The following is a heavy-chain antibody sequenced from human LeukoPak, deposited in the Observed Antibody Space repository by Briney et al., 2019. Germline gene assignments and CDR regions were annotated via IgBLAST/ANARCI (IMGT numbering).Heavy chain of an antibody. D-gene: IGHD6-19*01. CDR1: GFIFSSYS. Sequence: GGSLRLSCAASGFIFSSYSMNWVRQAPGKGLEWVSYISSSSSTIYYADSVKGRFTISRDNAKNSLYLQMNSLRDEDTAVYYCAKEVRESAWYYFDYWGQGTLVTVSS. J-gene: IGHJ4*02. CDR3: AKEVRESAWYYFDY. CDR2: ISSSSSTI. V-gene: IGHV3-48*02.